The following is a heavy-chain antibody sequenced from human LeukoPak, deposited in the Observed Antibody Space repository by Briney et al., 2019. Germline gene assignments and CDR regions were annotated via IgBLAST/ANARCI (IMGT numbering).Heavy chain of an antibody. J-gene: IGHJ4*02. CDR1: GFTFSSYA. D-gene: IGHD3-22*01. Sequence: GGSLRLSCAASGFTFSSYAMSWVRQAPGKGLEWVSAISGSGGSTYYADSVKGRFTISRDNSKNTLYLQMNSLRAEDTAVYYCAKRHYDSSGYVWGTFDYWGQGTLVTVSS. CDR2: ISGSGGST. CDR3: AKRHYDSSGYVWGTFDY. V-gene: IGHV3-23*01.